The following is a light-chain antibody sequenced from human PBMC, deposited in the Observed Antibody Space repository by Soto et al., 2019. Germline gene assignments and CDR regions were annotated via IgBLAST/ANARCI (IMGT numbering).Light chain of an antibody. J-gene: IGLJ1*01. V-gene: IGLV2-8*01. CDR1: SSDVGGYKY. Sequence: QSALTQPPSASGSPGQSVTISCTGTSSDVGGYKYVSWYQQHPGKAPKLMIYEVSKRPSGVPDRFSGSKSGNTASLTVSGLKAADEADYYCSSYTTSAPYVFGSGTKVTV. CDR3: SSYTTSAPYV. CDR2: EVS.